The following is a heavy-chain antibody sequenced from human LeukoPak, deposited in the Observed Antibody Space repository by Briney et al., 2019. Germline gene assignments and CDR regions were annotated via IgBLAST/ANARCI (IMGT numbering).Heavy chain of an antibody. Sequence: SGTLSLTCTVSGGSISSSSYYWGWIRQHPGKGLEWIGSIYYSGSTYYNPSLKSRVTISVDTSKNQFSLKLSSVTAADTAVYYCASLVSYYYGSGSLNWFDPWGQGTLVTVSS. V-gene: IGHV4-39*01. CDR3: ASLVSYYYGSGSLNWFDP. D-gene: IGHD3-10*01. CDR1: GGSISSSSYY. J-gene: IGHJ5*02. CDR2: IYYSGST.